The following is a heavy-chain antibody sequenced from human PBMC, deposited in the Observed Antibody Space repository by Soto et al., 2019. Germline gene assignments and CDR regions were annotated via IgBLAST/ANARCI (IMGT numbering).Heavy chain of an antibody. D-gene: IGHD3-22*01. V-gene: IGHV4-59*01. Sequence: PSETLSLTCTVSGGSMNTFYWSWVRQSPGKGLEWIGYIYFRGTTHYHPSLQSRVSISIDTSQNQFSLKLNSMTTADTAVYYCARSSGYATTLDQWGQGTLVTVSS. CDR2: IYFRGTT. CDR3: ARSSGYATTLDQ. J-gene: IGHJ4*02. CDR1: GGSMNTFY.